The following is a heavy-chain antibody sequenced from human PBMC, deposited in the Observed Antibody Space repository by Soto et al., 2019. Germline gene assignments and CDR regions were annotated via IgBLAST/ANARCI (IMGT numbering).Heavy chain of an antibody. CDR1: GYSFTSYW. J-gene: IGHJ4*02. V-gene: IGHV5-51*01. Sequence: GGSLRLSCKGSGYSFTSYWIGWVRQMPGKGLEWMGTIYPGDSDTRYSPSFQGQVTISADKSISTAYLQWSSLKASDTAMYYCARSPLYFDYWGQGTLVTVSS. CDR3: ARSPLYFDY. CDR2: IYPGDSDT.